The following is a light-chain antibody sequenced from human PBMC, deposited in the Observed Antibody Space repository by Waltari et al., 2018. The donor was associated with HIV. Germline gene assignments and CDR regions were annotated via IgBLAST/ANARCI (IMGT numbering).Light chain of an antibody. CDR3: ALYLRSGSWV. J-gene: IGLJ3*02. Sequence: QTVVTQEASFSVSPGETVTLTCCFSSGSTSPRPCSTWYQQTPCQPPHTRICESNTPSAGVPVRCSGSIPGNMAALTISRAQAEDECDYHCALYLRSGSWVFGGGTKLTVL. CDR1: SGSTSPRPC. CDR2: ESN. V-gene: IGLV8-61*01.